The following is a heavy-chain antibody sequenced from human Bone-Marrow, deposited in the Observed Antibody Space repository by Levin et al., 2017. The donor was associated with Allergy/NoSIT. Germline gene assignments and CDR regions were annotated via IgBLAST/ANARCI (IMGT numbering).Heavy chain of an antibody. J-gene: IGHJ6*02. V-gene: IGHV3-49*04. D-gene: IGHD3-16*02. CDR3: TRHSELAVIPRYFYGMDV. Sequence: GGSLRLSCVVSGFTFNNYWMSWVRQAPGKGLEWVSFIRSQTYGKTTEYAASVKGRFTISRDDSKMIGYLQMSSLKTEDTAVYYCTRHSELAVIPRYFYGMDVWGQGTTVTVSS. CDR2: IRSQTYGKTT. CDR1: GFTFNNYW.